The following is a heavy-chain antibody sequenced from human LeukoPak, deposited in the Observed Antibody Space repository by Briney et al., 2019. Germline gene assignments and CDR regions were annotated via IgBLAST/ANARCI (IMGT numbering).Heavy chain of an antibody. CDR3: ARDSGVTIFGVVIYDAFDI. D-gene: IGHD3-3*01. V-gene: IGHV1-46*01. J-gene: IGHJ3*02. CDR2: INPSGGSA. CDR1: GYTLTSYY. Sequence: GASVKVSCKASGYTLTSYYMHWVRQAPGQGLEWMGIINPSGGSASYAQKFQGRVTMTRDTSTSTVYMELSSLRSEDTAVYYCARDSGVTIFGVVIYDAFDIWGQGTMVTVSS.